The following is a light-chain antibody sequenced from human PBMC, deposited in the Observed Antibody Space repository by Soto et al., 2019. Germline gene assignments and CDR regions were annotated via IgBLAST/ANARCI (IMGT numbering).Light chain of an antibody. V-gene: IGKV1-8*01. CDR3: RQYDSYPRT. CDR2: AAS. Sequence: AIRMTQSPSSFSASTGDGVTITCRASQGISSYLAWYQQKPGKAPKLLIYAASTLQSGVPSRFSGSGSGTDFTLTISCLQSEDFATYYCRQYDSYPRTYGQGTKVEIK. J-gene: IGKJ1*01. CDR1: QGISSY.